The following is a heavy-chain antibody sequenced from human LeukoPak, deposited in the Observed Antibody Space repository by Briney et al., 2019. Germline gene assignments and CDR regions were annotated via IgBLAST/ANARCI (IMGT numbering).Heavy chain of an antibody. CDR3: VRPELPYYYYYYMDV. CDR1: GGTFSSYA. V-gene: IGHV1-69*13. Sequence: ASVKVSCKASGGTFSSYAISWVRQAPGQGLEWMGGIIPIFGTANYAQKFQGRVTITADESTSTAYMELSSLRSEDTAVYYCVRPELPYYYYYYMDVWGKGTTVTVSS. J-gene: IGHJ6*03. CDR2: IIPIFGTA. D-gene: IGHD1-26*01.